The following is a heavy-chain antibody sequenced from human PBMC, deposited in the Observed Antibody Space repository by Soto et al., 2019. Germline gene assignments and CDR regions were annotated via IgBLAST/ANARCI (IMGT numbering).Heavy chain of an antibody. V-gene: IGHV4-4*02. Sequence: SETLSLTCAVSGVSISSSNWWTWDRQPPGKGLEWIGEIHHSGITTYNPSLKSRVIVSVDKSKNQFSLKLTSVTAADTAMYYWAFMVRGIKIFDDWGKGTLVTVDS. D-gene: IGHD3-10*01. CDR3: AFMVRGIKIFDD. CDR1: GVSISSSNW. J-gene: IGHJ4*02. CDR2: IHHSGIT.